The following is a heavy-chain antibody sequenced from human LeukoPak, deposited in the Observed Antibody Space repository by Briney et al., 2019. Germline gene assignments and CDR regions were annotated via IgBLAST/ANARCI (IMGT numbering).Heavy chain of an antibody. Sequence: PGGSLRLSCAASGFTFSSYGMHWVRQAPGKGLEWVAFIRYDGSNKYYADSVKGRFTISRDNSKNTLYLQMNSLRAEDTAVYYCAKTGPAYDFWSGYRLDYWGQGTLVTVSS. CDR3: AKTGPAYDFWSGYRLDY. D-gene: IGHD3-3*01. CDR2: IRYDGSNK. J-gene: IGHJ4*02. V-gene: IGHV3-30*02. CDR1: GFTFSSYG.